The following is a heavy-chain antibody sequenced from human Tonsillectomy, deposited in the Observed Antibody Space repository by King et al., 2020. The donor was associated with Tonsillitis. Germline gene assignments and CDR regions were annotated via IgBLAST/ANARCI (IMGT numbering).Heavy chain of an antibody. V-gene: IGHV3-30*18. D-gene: IGHD3-3*01. CDR2: ISFDGTVK. J-gene: IGHJ6*02. CDR1: GFSFSQFA. CDR3: AKEGARYNFRSGYPGVDV. Sequence: VQLVESGGGVVQPGKSLRLSCSASGFSFSQFALHWVRQAPGKGLEWLAVISFDGTVKNYADSVKGRFTISRDSSKRTLFLEMNSLRPADTALYYCAKEGARYNFRSGYPGVDVWGQGTTVIVSS.